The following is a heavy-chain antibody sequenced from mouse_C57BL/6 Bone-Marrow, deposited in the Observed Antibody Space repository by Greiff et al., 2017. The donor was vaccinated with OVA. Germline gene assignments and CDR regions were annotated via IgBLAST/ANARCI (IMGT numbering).Heavy chain of an antibody. CDR1: GYSITSGYY. J-gene: IGHJ3*01. D-gene: IGHD3-2*02. CDR2: ISYDGSN. CDR3: ARGGGQRRLLWFAY. V-gene: IGHV3-6*01. Sequence: EVQVVESGPGLVKPSQSLSLTCSVTGYSITSGYYWNWIRQFPGNKLEWMGYISYDGSNNYNPSLKNRISITRDTSKNQFFLKLNSVTTEDTATYDCARGGGQRRLLWFAYWGQGTLVTVSA.